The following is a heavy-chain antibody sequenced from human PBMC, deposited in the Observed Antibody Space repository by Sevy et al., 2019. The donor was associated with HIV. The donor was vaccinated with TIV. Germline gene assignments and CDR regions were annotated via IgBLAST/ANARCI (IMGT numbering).Heavy chain of an antibody. Sequence: GGSLRLSCAASGFTFSSYDMHWVRQATGKGLEWVSAIGTAGDTYYPGSVKGRFTISRENAKNSLYLQMNSLRAGDTAVYYCARGRGYSSGWFFDYWGQGTLVTVSS. CDR3: ARGRGYSSGWFFDY. CDR2: IGTAGDT. V-gene: IGHV3-13*01. J-gene: IGHJ4*02. CDR1: GFTFSSYD. D-gene: IGHD6-19*01.